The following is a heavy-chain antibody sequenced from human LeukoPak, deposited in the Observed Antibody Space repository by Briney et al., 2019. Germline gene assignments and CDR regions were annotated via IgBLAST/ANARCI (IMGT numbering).Heavy chain of an antibody. D-gene: IGHD6-19*01. V-gene: IGHV1-46*01. CDR1: GYTFTGYY. CDR2: INPSGGST. Sequence: ASVKVSCKASGYTFTGYYMHWVRQAPGQGLEWMGIINPSGGSTSYAQKFQGRVTMTRDTSTSTVYMELSSLRSEDTAVYYCARDHSSGWYSYYYYYYMDVWGKGTTVTISS. J-gene: IGHJ6*03. CDR3: ARDHSSGWYSYYYYYYMDV.